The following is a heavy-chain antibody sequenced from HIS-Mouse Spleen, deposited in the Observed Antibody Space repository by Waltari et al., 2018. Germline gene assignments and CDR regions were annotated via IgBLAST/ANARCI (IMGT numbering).Heavy chain of an antibody. CDR2: IYYSGST. CDR3: AREIPYSSSWYDWYFDL. J-gene: IGHJ2*01. Sequence: QLQLQESGPGLVKPSETLSLTCTVPGGSISSSSYYWGWIRQPPGKGLEWIGSIYYSGSTYYNPSLKSRVTISVDTSKNQFSLKLSSVTAADTAVYYCAREIPYSSSWYDWYFDLWGRGTLGTVSS. V-gene: IGHV4-39*07. D-gene: IGHD6-13*01. CDR1: GGSISSSSYY.